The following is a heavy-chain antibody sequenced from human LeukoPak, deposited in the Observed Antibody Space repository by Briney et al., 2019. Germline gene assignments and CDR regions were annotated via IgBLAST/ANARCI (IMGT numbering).Heavy chain of an antibody. J-gene: IGHJ4*02. D-gene: IGHD5-18*01. V-gene: IGHV3-21*01. CDR1: GFTFSSYS. CDR3: ARGFVDTAMDPTAIYY. Sequence: GGSLRLSCAASGFTFSSYSMNWVRQAPGKGLEWVSSISSSSSYIYYADSVKGRFTISRDNAKNSLYLQMNSLRAEDTAVYYCARGFVDTAMDPTAIYYWGQGTLVTVSS. CDR2: ISSSSSYI.